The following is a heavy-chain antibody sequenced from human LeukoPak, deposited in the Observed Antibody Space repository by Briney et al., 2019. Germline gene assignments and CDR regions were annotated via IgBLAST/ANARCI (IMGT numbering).Heavy chain of an antibody. V-gene: IGHV4-31*03. Sequence: SQTLSLTCTVSGGSISSGGYYWSWLRQHPGQGLEWIGYIYYSGSTYYTPSLKSRVTISVDTSENQFSLKLSSVTAADTAIYYCARGMDWFDPWGQGTLVTVSS. CDR2: IYYSGST. CDR3: ARGMDWFDP. D-gene: IGHD2-8*01. CDR1: GGSISSGGYY. J-gene: IGHJ5*02.